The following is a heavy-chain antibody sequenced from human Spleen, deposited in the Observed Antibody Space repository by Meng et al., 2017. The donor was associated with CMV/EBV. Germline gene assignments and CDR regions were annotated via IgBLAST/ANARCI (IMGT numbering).Heavy chain of an antibody. Sequence: GGSLRLCCGASGFTFSAYDMHWVRQATGKGLEWVSAIGTAYTTYYPASVRGRFTISRENAKNSLSLQMNSLTAGDTAVYYCARAGALWFGGGLDVWGQGTTVTVSS. D-gene: IGHD3-10*01. J-gene: IGHJ6*02. CDR1: GFTFSAYD. V-gene: IGHV3-13*01. CDR3: ARAGALWFGGGLDV. CDR2: IGTAYTT.